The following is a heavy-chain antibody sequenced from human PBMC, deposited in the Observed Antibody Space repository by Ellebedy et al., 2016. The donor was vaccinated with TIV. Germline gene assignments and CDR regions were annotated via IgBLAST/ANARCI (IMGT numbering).Heavy chain of an antibody. CDR3: ARVVWQQPVSYAFDI. CDR1: GGSISPYY. CDR2: ISYRGST. D-gene: IGHD6-13*01. Sequence: MPSETLSLTCTVSGGSISPYYWSWIRKPPGKGLEWIGYISYRGSTNYNPSLKSRVTISVATSNNQFSLRLNSMTAADTAVYYCARVVWQQPVSYAFDIWGQGTMVTVSS. V-gene: IGHV4-59*01. J-gene: IGHJ3*02.